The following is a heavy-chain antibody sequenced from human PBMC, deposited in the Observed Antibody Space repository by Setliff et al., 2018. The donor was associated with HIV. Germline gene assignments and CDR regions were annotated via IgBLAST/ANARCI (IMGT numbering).Heavy chain of an antibody. CDR3: VGHYYDPLTGYYVWFFDV. V-gene: IGHV3-15*05. CDR1: GFTFSNAW. J-gene: IGHJ2*01. Sequence: PGGSLRLSCAASGFTFSNAWMSWVRQAPGKGLEWVGRIKSKTDGGTTDYAAPVKDRFTISRDDSRNTLYLQMNSMKSDDTATYYCVGHYYDPLTGYYVWFFDVWGRGTLVTVS. CDR2: IKSKTDGGTT. D-gene: IGHD3-9*01.